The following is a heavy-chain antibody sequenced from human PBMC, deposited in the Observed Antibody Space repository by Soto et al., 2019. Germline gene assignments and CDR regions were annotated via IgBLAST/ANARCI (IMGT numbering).Heavy chain of an antibody. Sequence: DVQLLESGGGLVHWGGSLRLSCVTSGFTFSTYGMTWVRQAPGKGLEWVSSGGSGGSRYYAESVKGRFTISRDNSKNTLSLEMNSLRAEDTATYYCVKFRGRAYPYYYMDVWGKGTTVTVSS. CDR1: GFTFSTYG. J-gene: IGHJ6*03. CDR2: GGSGGSR. D-gene: IGHD3-10*01. CDR3: VKFRGRAYPYYYMDV. V-gene: IGHV3-23*01.